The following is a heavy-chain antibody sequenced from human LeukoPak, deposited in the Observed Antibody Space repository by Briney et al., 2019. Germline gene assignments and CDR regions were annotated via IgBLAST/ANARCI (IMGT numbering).Heavy chain of an antibody. J-gene: IGHJ6*03. CDR3: AKQAGTTSYYYYYMDV. CDR1: GFTFSSYA. D-gene: IGHD6-19*01. V-gene: IGHV3-23*01. Sequence: PGGSLRHSCAASGFTFSSYAMSWVRQAPGKGLEWVSDISGSGGSTYYADSVKGRFTISRDNSKNTLYLQMNSLRAEDTAVYYCAKQAGTTSYYYYYMDVWGKGTTVTVSS. CDR2: ISGSGGST.